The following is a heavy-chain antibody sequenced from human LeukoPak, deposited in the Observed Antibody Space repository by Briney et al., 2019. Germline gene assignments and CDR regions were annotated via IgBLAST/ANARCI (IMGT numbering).Heavy chain of an antibody. D-gene: IGHD5-24*01. J-gene: IGHJ4*02. CDR2: INWNSGVI. CDR3: ARDWVYKIDY. Sequence: GGSLRLSCAASGFTFENYAMHWVRQAPGKGLEWVSGINWNSGVIDYADSVKGRFTISRDNAKNTLILQMNSLRVEDTAVYYCARDWVYKIDYWGRGTLVTVSS. CDR1: GFTFENYA. V-gene: IGHV3-9*01.